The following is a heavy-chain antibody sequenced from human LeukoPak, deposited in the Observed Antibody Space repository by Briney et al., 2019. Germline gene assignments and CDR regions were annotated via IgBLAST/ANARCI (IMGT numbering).Heavy chain of an antibody. CDR2: ASYSGGT. V-gene: IGHV4-31*03. J-gene: IGHJ4*02. D-gene: IGHD1-26*01. CDR1: GGSVTGGGYY. Sequence: SETLSLTCSVSGGSVTGGGYYWSWIRQHPGKGLEWIGFASYSGGTYYNPSLMSRITISVDRSQNQFSLRMRDVTAADTAVYFCATAEWEYFYFDSWGQGDLVAVSS. CDR3: ATAEWEYFYFDS.